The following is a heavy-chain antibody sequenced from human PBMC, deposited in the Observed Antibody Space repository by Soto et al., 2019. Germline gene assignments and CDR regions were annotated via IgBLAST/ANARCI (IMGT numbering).Heavy chain of an antibody. J-gene: IGHJ4*02. D-gene: IGHD6-13*01. CDR2: ISGSGDST. CDR1: GFTFSNYA. CDR3: ARRSSSWYFDY. V-gene: IGHV3-23*01. Sequence: EVQLLESGGGLVQPGGCLRLSCAASGFTFSNYAMNWVRQAPGKGLEWVSVISGSGDSTYYADSVKGRFTISRDSSKNTLYLQMNSLRAEDTAVYYCARRSSSWYFDYWGQGTLVTVSS.